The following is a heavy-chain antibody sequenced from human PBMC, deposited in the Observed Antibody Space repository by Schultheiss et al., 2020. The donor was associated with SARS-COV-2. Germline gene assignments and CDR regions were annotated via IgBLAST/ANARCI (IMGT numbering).Heavy chain of an antibody. Sequence: GGSLRLSCAASGFTFSNAWMSWVRQAPGKGLEWVGRIKSKTDGGTTDYAASVKGRFTISRDDSKNTLYLQMNSLKTEDTAVYYCTSLGYGDYYYYYGMDVWGQGTTVTVSS. V-gene: IGHV3-15*01. J-gene: IGHJ6*02. D-gene: IGHD4-17*01. CDR1: GFTFSNAW. CDR2: IKSKTDGGTT. CDR3: TSLGYGDYYYYYGMDV.